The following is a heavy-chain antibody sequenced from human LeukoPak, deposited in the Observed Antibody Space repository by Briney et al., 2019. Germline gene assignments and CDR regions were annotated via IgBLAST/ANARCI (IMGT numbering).Heavy chain of an antibody. V-gene: IGHV3-21*01. CDR2: ISSSSTYI. D-gene: IGHD2-2*01. J-gene: IGHJ4*02. Sequence: GGSLRLSCAASGFTFSSYSMNWVRQAPGKGLEWASSISSSSTYIYYADSVEGRFTISRDNAKNSLYLQMNSLRAEDTAVYYCARDYCSSTSCYEGADYWGQGTLVTVSS. CDR1: GFTFSSYS. CDR3: ARDYCSSTSCYEGADY.